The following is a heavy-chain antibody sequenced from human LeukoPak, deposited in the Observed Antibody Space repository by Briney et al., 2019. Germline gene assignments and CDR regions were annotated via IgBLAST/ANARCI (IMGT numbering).Heavy chain of an antibody. J-gene: IGHJ6*02. V-gene: IGHV3-21*04. CDR2: ISSSSSYI. Sequence: GGSLRLSCAASGFTFSSYSMNWVRQAPGKGLEWVSSISSSSSYIYYADSVKGRFTISRDNSKNTLYLQMNSLRAEDTAVYYCASEDRYTSYYYYGMDVWGQGTTVTVSS. CDR3: ASEDRYTSYYYYGMDV. CDR1: GFTFSSYS. D-gene: IGHD1-14*01.